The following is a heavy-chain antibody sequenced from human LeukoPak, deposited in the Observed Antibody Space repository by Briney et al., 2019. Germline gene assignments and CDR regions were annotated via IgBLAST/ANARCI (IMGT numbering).Heavy chain of an antibody. CDR1: GFTFSVFA. CDR2: IGGSET. CDR3: AKDSWSHNGIYDPSDI. D-gene: IGHD2-8*01. J-gene: IGHJ3*02. Sequence: PGGSLRLSCAASGFTFSVFAMSWVRQAPGKGPEWVSVIGGSETYYTDSVKGRFIISRDNSKNTVSLQMNSLRPEDTAVYYCAKDSWSHNGIYDPSDIWGQGTVVTVSS. V-gene: IGHV3-23*01.